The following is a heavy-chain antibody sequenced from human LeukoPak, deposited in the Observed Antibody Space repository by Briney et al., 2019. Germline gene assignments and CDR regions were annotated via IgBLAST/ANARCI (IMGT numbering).Heavy chain of an antibody. CDR3: ARGGVVTAYIFDY. V-gene: IGHV4-4*07. CDR2: IYTSGST. D-gene: IGHD2-21*02. CDR1: GGSISSYY. J-gene: IGHJ4*02. Sequence: SETLSLTCTVSGGSISSYYWNWIRQPAGKGLEWIGHIYTSGSTNYNPSLKSRVTMSVDTSKNQFSLKLSSVTAADTAMYYCARGGVVTAYIFDYWGQGTLVTVSS.